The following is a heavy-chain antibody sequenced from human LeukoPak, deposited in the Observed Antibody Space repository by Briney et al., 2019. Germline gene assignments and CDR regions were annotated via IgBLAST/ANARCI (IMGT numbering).Heavy chain of an antibody. J-gene: IGHJ3*02. V-gene: IGHV4-34*01. CDR2: INHSGST. CDR3: ARRIVGTSRAFDI. D-gene: IGHD1-26*01. CDR1: GGSFSGYY. Sequence: SETLSLTCAVYGGSFSGYYWSWICQPPGKGLEWIGEINHSGSTNYNPSLKSRVTISVDTSKNQFSLKLSSVTAADTAVYYCARRIVGTSRAFDIWGQGTMVTVSS.